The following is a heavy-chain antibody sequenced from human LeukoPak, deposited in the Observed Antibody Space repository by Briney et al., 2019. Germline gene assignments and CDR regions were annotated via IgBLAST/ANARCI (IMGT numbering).Heavy chain of an antibody. CDR3: AKDRHSYYDFWSGYYSFDY. D-gene: IGHD3-3*01. CDR1: GFTFSSYA. CDR2: ISGSGGST. Sequence: GGSLRLSCAASGFTFSSYAMSWVRQAPGKGLEWVSAISGSGGSTYYADSVKGRFTISRDNFKNTLYLQMNSLRAEDTAVYYCAKDRHSYYDFWSGYYSFDYWGQGTLVTVSS. J-gene: IGHJ4*02. V-gene: IGHV3-23*01.